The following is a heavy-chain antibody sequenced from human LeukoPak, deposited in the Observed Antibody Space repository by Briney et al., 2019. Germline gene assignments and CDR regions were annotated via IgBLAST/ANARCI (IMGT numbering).Heavy chain of an antibody. Sequence: SETLSLTCAVYGGSFSGYYWSWIRQPPGKGLEWIGEINHSGGTNYNPSLKSRVTISVDTSKNQFSLKLSSVTAADTAVYYCASQKYYYDSSGGEFDYWGQGTLVTVSS. CDR1: GGSFSGYY. CDR3: ASQKYYYDSSGGEFDY. J-gene: IGHJ4*02. CDR2: INHSGGT. D-gene: IGHD3-22*01. V-gene: IGHV4-34*01.